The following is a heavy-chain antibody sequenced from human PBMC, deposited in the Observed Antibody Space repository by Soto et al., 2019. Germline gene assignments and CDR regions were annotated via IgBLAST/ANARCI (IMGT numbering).Heavy chain of an antibody. Sequence: EAQLVESGGGLVQPGGSLRLSCAASGYTLSDYSMNWVRQAPGKGLEWISYSGTSRKYTFYSDSESGRFTISRDDAKNALYLQLISLRDEGTAVYYCVRDRAWACDIWGQGTMVTVSS. D-gene: IGHD7-27*01. CDR1: GYTLSDYS. CDR3: VRDRAWACDI. V-gene: IGHV3-48*02. J-gene: IGHJ3*02. CDR2: SGTSRKYT.